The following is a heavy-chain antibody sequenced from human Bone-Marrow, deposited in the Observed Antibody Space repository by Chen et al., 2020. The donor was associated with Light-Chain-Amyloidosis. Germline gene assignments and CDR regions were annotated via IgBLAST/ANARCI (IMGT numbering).Heavy chain of an antibody. D-gene: IGHD3-10*01. CDR3: ARVGDGSNRSEALEI. CDR1: GFTFSGYW. CDR2: IKQSGSDK. V-gene: IGHV3-7*01. Sequence: EGQLVQYGGGLVQPGGSLSLSCEASGFTFSGYWMSWVRQATGKGLEWVANIKQSGSDKDYLESVKGRFTISRDNGKNSLYLQMNNLRAEDTAVYYCARVGDGSNRSEALEIWGQGTMVTVSS. J-gene: IGHJ3*02.